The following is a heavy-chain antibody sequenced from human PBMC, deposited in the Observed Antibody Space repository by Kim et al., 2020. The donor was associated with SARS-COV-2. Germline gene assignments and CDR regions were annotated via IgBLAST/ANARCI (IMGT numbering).Heavy chain of an antibody. CDR1: GGSISSYY. CDR3: ARSSSGSYGSYYYYYMDV. Sequence: SETLSLTCTVSGGSISSYYWSWIRQPPGKGLEWIGHIYYSGSTNYNPSLKSRVTISVDTSKNQFSLKLSSVTAADTAVYYCARSSSGSYGSYYYYYMDVWGKGTTVTVSS. V-gene: IGHV4-59*08. D-gene: IGHD1-26*01. J-gene: IGHJ6*03. CDR2: IYYSGST.